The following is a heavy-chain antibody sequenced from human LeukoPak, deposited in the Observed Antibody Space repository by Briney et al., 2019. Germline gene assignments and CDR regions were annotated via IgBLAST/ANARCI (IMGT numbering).Heavy chain of an antibody. V-gene: IGHV1-69*13. CDR3: ATPPPYSSSWYYNWYFDL. Sequence: SVKVSCKASGGTFISYAISWVRQAPGQGLERMGGIIPIFGTANYAQKFQGRVTITADESTSTAYMELSSLRSEDTAVYYCATPPPYSSSWYYNWYFDLWGRGTLVTVSS. J-gene: IGHJ2*01. CDR2: IIPIFGTA. D-gene: IGHD6-13*01. CDR1: GGTFISYA.